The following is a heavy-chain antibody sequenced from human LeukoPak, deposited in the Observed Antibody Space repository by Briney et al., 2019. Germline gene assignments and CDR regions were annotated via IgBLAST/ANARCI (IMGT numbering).Heavy chain of an antibody. J-gene: IGHJ5*02. V-gene: IGHV3-23*01. Sequence: GASLRLSCAASGFTFSSYAMSWVRQAPGEGLEWVSAISGSGGSTYYADSVKGQFTISRDNSKNTLYLQMNSLRAEDTAVYYCAKTRGLQFDPWGQGTLVTVSS. CDR3: AKTRGLQFDP. CDR2: ISGSGGST. CDR1: GFTFSSYA.